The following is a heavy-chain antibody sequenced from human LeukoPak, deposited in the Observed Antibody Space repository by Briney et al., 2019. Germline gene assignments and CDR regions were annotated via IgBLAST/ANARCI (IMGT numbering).Heavy chain of an antibody. CDR3: VRKKGSLQYYFDY. J-gene: IGHJ4*02. Sequence: PSQTLSLTCTVSGGSISSGDYYWSWIRQPPGKGLEWIGYIYYSGSTYYNPSLKSRVTISVDTSKNQFSLKLSSVTAADTAVYYCVRKKGSLQYYFDYWGQGTLVTVSS. CDR2: IYYSGST. V-gene: IGHV4-30-4*08. CDR1: GGSISSGDYY. D-gene: IGHD4-11*01.